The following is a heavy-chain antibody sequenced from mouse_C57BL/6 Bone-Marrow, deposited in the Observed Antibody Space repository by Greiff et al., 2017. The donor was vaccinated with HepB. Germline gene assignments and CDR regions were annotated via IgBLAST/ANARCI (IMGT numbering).Heavy chain of an antibody. CDR1: GYTFTSYW. CDR3: ASGGYPYYAMDY. J-gene: IGHJ4*01. CDR2: IYPGSGST. D-gene: IGHD1-1*02. Sequence: VQLQQSGAELVKPGASVKMSCKASGYTFTSYWITWVKQRPGQGLEWIGDIYPGSGSTNYNEKFKSKATRTVDTSSSTAYMQLSSLTSEDSAVYYCASGGYPYYAMDYWGQGTSVTVSS. V-gene: IGHV1-55*01.